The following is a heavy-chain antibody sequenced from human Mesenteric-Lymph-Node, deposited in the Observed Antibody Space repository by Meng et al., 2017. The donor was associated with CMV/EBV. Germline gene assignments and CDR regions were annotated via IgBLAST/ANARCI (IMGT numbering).Heavy chain of an antibody. V-gene: IGHV4-39*01. J-gene: IGHJ4*02. D-gene: IGHD3-3*01. CDR1: GGSIRSSSYY. Sequence: TVSGGSIRSSSYYWGWSRQPPGKGLEWIGSIYYSGSIYYNPSLKSRVTISVDTSKNQFSLKLSSVTAADTAVYYCASYDFWSGYYFDYWGQGTLVTVSS. CDR3: ASYDFWSGYYFDY. CDR2: IYYSGSI.